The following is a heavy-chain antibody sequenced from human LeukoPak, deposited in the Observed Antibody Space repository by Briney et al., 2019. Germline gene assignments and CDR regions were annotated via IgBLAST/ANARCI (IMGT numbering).Heavy chain of an antibody. CDR1: GFTFSSYA. CDR2: ISGSGGST. V-gene: IGHV3-23*01. D-gene: IGHD2-2*01. CDR3: AKVMGLYCSSTRCYGWEAFDI. J-gene: IGHJ3*02. Sequence: GGSLRLSCAASGFTFSSYAMSWVRQAPGKGVEWVSAISGSGGSTYYADSVKGRFTISRDNSKNTLYLQMNSLRAEDTAVYYCAKVMGLYCSSTRCYGWEAFDIWGQGTMVTV.